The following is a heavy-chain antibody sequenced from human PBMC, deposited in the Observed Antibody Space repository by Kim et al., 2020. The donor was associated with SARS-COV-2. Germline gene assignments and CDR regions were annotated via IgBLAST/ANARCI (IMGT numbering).Heavy chain of an antibody. Sequence: GTTDYAAPVKGRITISRDDSKNTLYLQMNSLKTEDTAVYYCTTEGSSGGYWGQGTLVTVSS. D-gene: IGHD3-10*01. V-gene: IGHV3-15*01. CDR3: TTEGSSGGY. J-gene: IGHJ4*02. CDR2: GTT.